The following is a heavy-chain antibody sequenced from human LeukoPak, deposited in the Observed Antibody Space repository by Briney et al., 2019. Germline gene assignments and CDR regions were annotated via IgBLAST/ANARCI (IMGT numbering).Heavy chain of an antibody. V-gene: IGHV1-69*01. J-gene: IGHJ6*03. CDR3: AVVVVPAAPSGYYYYYYMDV. Sequence: ASVKVSCKASGGTFSSYAISWVRQAPGQGLEWMGGIIPIFGTANYAQKFQGRVTITADESTSTAYMELSSLRSEDTAVYYCAVVVVPAAPSGYYYYYYMDVWGQGTTVTVSS. D-gene: IGHD2-2*01. CDR2: IIPIFGTA. CDR1: GGTFSSYA.